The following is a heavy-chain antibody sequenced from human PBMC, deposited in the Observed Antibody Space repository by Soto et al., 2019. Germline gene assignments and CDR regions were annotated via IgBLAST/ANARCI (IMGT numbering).Heavy chain of an antibody. CDR2: IYTSGST. Sequence: SETLSLTCTVSGGSTSSYYWSWIRQPAGKGLEWIGRIYTSGSTNYNPSLKSRVTMSVDTSKNQFSLKLSSVTAADTAVYYCARDKYSYGIMGYYYYGMDVWGQGTTVTVSS. CDR1: GGSTSSYY. V-gene: IGHV4-4*07. CDR3: ARDKYSYGIMGYYYYGMDV. D-gene: IGHD5-18*01. J-gene: IGHJ6*02.